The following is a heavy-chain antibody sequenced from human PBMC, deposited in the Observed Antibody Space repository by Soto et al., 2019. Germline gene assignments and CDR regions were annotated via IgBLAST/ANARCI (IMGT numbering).Heavy chain of an antibody. CDR3: ARIPCSGGSCYYYGNWFDP. CDR1: GGSISSYY. Sequence: SETLSLTCTVSGGSISSYYWSWIRQPPGKGLEWIGYIYYSGSTNYNPSLKSRVTISVDTSKNQFSLKLSSVTAADTAVYYCARIPCSGGSCYYYGNWFDPWGQGTLVTVSS. D-gene: IGHD2-15*01. J-gene: IGHJ5*02. V-gene: IGHV4-59*01. CDR2: IYYSGST.